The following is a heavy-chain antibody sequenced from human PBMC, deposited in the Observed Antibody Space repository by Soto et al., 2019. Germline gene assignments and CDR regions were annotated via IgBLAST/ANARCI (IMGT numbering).Heavy chain of an antibody. Sequence: SETLSLTCTVSGGSVSSGSYQWTWIRQPPGKGLEWIGYIHVSGSTNDNPSLKGRVTMSIDTSKNQFSLKLSSVTAADTAVYYCARDGHGMDVWGQGAKVTVSS. J-gene: IGHJ6*02. CDR3: ARDGHGMDV. CDR1: GGSVSSGSYQ. V-gene: IGHV4-61*01. CDR2: IHVSGST.